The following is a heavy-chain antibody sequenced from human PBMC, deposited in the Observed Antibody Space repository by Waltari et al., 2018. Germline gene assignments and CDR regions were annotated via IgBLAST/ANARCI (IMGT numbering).Heavy chain of an antibody. Sequence: QVQLQESGPGLVKPSQTLSLTCTVSGGSISRGSYYWSWIRQPAGKGLEWIGRINTSGTTHYTPSLQSRVTISVDTSKNQFALKLSSVTAADTAVYYCARLALPAKTGAFDPWGQGTLVTVSS. J-gene: IGHJ5*02. V-gene: IGHV4-61*02. CDR2: INTSGTT. CDR1: GGSISRGSYY. D-gene: IGHD2-2*01. CDR3: ARLALPAKTGAFDP.